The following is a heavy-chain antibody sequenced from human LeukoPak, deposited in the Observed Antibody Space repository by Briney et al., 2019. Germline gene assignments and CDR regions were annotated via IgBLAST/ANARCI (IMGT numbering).Heavy chain of an antibody. Sequence: PGGSLRLSRAASGFTFSSYSMNWVRQAPGKGLEWVSYISSSSSTIYYADSVKGRFTISRDNAKNSLYLQMNSLRAEDTAVYYCASGHGGNWDGYWGQGTLVTVSS. CDR3: ASGHGGNWDGY. CDR2: ISSSSSTI. CDR1: GFTFSSYS. D-gene: IGHD4-23*01. V-gene: IGHV3-48*04. J-gene: IGHJ4*02.